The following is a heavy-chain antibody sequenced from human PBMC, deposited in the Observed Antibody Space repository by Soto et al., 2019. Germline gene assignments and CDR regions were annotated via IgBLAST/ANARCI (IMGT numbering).Heavy chain of an antibody. V-gene: IGHV1-69*12. Sequence: QVQLVQSGAEVKKPGSSVKVSCMASGGTFSSYAISWVRQAPGQGLEWMGGIIPIFGTANYAQKFQGRVTITADESTSTAYMELSRLRSEDTAVYYCARHVPAAGYHYGMDVWGQGTTVTVSS. CDR2: IIPIFGTA. CDR1: GGTFSSYA. J-gene: IGHJ6*02. CDR3: ARHVPAAGYHYGMDV. D-gene: IGHD2-2*01.